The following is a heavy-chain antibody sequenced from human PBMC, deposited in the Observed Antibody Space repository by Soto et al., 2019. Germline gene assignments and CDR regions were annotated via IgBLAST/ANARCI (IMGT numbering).Heavy chain of an antibody. J-gene: IGHJ4*02. V-gene: IGHV1-2*02. Sequence: QVQLVQSGAEVKKPGASVKVSCKASGYTFINYYIHWVRQAPGQRLEWMGWINPKSGATHYTSTFQGRVTMTGDTSINTAYMELTWLTSDDTAVYYCARVVETAAVPLDYWGQGTQVTVSS. CDR3: ARVVETAAVPLDY. CDR1: GYTFINYY. CDR2: INPKSGAT. D-gene: IGHD5-18*01.